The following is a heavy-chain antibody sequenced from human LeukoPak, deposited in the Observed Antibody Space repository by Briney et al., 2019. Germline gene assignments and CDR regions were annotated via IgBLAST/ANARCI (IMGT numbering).Heavy chain of an antibody. D-gene: IGHD6-13*01. CDR1: GGSISNTNYY. CDR2: IYYNGTT. Sequence: PSETLSLTCTVSGGSISNTNYYWGWIRQPPGKGLEWIGSIYYNGTTYYNPSLKSRVTISVDTSKNQFSLKLSSVTAADTAVFYCARHPPRLSSWYVAHFDYWGQGTLVTVSS. J-gene: IGHJ4*02. V-gene: IGHV4-39*01. CDR3: ARHPPRLSSWYVAHFDY.